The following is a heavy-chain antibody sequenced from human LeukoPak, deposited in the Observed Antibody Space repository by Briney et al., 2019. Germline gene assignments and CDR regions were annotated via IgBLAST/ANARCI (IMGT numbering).Heavy chain of an antibody. CDR3: AGHHPRNTVDF. CDR2: ISDIGSI. CDR1: GGSISSYY. V-gene: IGHV4-59*08. Sequence: SETLSLTCTVSGGSISSYYWSWIRQPPGKGLEWIAYISDIGSINYNPSLKSRVTISLDTSKNQFSLKLSSVTAADAAVYYCAGHHPRNTVDFWGQGTLVTVSS. J-gene: IGHJ4*02. D-gene: IGHD2-8*02.